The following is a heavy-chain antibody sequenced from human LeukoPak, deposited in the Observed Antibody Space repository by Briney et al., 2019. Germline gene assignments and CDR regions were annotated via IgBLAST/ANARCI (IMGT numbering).Heavy chain of an antibody. Sequence: ASVKVSCKVSGYTLTDLSMHWVRQAPGKGLEWMGGFDPEYGETIYAQKFQGRVTMTEDTYTDTGYMEVRRLRSEDTAVYYCATHLMIVVVSRGDVDAFDMWGQGTMVSVS. D-gene: IGHD3-22*01. CDR2: FDPEYGET. CDR3: ATHLMIVVVSRGDVDAFDM. V-gene: IGHV1-24*01. J-gene: IGHJ3*02. CDR1: GYTLTDLS.